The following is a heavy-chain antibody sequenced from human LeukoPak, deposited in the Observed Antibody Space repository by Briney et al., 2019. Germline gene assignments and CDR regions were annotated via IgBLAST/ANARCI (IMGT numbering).Heavy chain of an antibody. D-gene: IGHD6-19*01. CDR3: ARDKSGWTWRYFDY. CDR1: GGSISGYY. V-gene: IGHV4-59*01. J-gene: IGHJ4*02. Sequence: PSETLSLTCTVSGGSISGYYWSWIRQPPGKGLEWIGHIYYSGSTNYNPSLKSRVTISVDTSKNQFSLKLSSVTAADTAVYYCARDKSGWTWRYFDYWGQGTLVAVSS. CDR2: IYYSGST.